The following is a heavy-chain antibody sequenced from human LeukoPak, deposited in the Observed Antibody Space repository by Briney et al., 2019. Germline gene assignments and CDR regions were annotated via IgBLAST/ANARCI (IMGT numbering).Heavy chain of an antibody. Sequence: SETLSLTCAVSGHSIRSDYYWGWIRQPPGKGLEWIGCIYHNGNTYYSPSLEGRVTISVDTPKNQFSLKLSSVTAADTAVYYCARASPADTFGLWIDFWGQGTLVTVSS. D-gene: IGHD5-18*01. CDR3: ARASPADTFGLWIDF. CDR1: GHSIRSDYY. J-gene: IGHJ4*02. CDR2: IYHNGNT. V-gene: IGHV4-38-2*01.